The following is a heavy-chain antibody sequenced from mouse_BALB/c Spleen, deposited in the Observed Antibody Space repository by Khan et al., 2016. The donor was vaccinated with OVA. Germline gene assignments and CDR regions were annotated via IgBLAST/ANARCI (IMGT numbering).Heavy chain of an antibody. J-gene: IGHJ2*01. V-gene: IGHV1-76*01. CDR3: ARGGVYYCDC. CDR1: GYTFTDYY. Sequence: VQLQQSGAELARPGASVNLSCKPSGYTFTDYYISWVKQRTGQGLEWIAEIYSGSGNIYYNEKFKGKATLTADKSSSTAYMQLSSLTSEDSAVFCCARGGVYYCDCWGPGTTLTGSS. CDR2: IYSGSGNI.